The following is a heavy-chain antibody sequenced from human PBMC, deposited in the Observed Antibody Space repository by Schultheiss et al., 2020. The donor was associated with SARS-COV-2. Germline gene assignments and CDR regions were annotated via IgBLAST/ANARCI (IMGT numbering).Heavy chain of an antibody. CDR3: ARDSAEYYYGSGTAVGMDV. Sequence: SETLSLTCAVSGGSISSGGYSWSWIRQPPGKGLERIGYIYHSGSTYYNPSLKSRVTISVDRSKNQFSLKLSSVTAADTAVYYCARDSAEYYYGSGTAVGMDVWGQGTTVTVSS. CDR1: GGSISSGGYS. CDR2: IYHSGST. J-gene: IGHJ6*02. D-gene: IGHD3-10*01. V-gene: IGHV4-30-2*01.